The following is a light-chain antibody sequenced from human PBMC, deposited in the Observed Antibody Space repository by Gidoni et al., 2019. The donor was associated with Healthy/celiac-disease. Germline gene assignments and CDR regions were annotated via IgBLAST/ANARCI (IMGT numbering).Light chain of an antibody. J-gene: IGLJ2*01. CDR2: YDS. CDR3: QVWDSSSAL. Sequence: SYVLTQPPSVSVAPGKTARITVGGNNIGSQSVHWYQQKPAQAPVLVIYYDSDRPSGIPERFSGSNSGNTATLTISRVEAGDEADYYCQVWDSSSALFGGGTKLTVL. V-gene: IGLV3-21*04. CDR1: NIGSQS.